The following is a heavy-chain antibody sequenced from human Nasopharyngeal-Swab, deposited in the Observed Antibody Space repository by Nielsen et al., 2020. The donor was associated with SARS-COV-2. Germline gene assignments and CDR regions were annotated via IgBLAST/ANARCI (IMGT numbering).Heavy chain of an antibody. V-gene: IGHV4-61*08. CDR1: GGSISSGGYY. CDR2: IYYSGST. D-gene: IGHD6-19*01. Sequence: SETLSLTCTVSGGSISSGGYYWSWIRQHPGKGLEWIGYIYYSGSTNYNTSLKSRVIISVDTSKNQFSLKLSSVTAADTAVYYCARVVISSGWSEGLDYWGQGTLVTVSS. J-gene: IGHJ4*02. CDR3: ARVVISSGWSEGLDY.